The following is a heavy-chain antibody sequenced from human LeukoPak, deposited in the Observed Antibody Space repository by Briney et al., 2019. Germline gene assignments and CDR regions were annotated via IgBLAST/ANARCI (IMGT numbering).Heavy chain of an antibody. Sequence: SLRLSCAASGFTFSSYAMHWVRQAPGKGLEWVAVISYEGSNKYYADSVKGGFTISRDNSKNTLYLQMNGLRAEDTAGYYCARSEFGEKLQNPDYWGQGTLVTVSS. CDR2: ISYEGSNK. CDR3: ARSEFGEKLQNPDY. D-gene: IGHD3-10*01. J-gene: IGHJ4*02. V-gene: IGHV3-30*04. CDR1: GFTFSSYA.